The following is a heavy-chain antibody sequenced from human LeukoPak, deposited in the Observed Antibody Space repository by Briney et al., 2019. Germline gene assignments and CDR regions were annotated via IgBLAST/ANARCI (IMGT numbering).Heavy chain of an antibody. V-gene: IGHV3-23*01. D-gene: IGHD2-15*01. CDR1: GFTFSSYA. CDR3: AKGSASGRPYYFDY. J-gene: IGHJ4*02. CDR2: ITGSGGST. Sequence: QPGGSLRLSCAASGFTFSSYAMSWVRQAPGKGPEWVSGITGSGGSTYHADSVKGRFTISRDNSKKTLFLRMSSLRAEASAIFYCAKGSASGRPYYFDYWGQGILVTVSS.